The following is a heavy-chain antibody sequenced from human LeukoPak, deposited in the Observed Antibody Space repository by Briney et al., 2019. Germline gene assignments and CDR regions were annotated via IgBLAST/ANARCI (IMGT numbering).Heavy chain of an antibody. Sequence: SETLSLTCTVSGGSISSGSYYWSWIRQPAGKGLEWIGRIYTSGSTNYNPSLKSRVTISVDTSKNQFSLKLSSVTAADTAVYYCARTNAPYYFDYWGQGTLVTVSS. CDR3: ARTNAPYYFDY. V-gene: IGHV4-61*02. J-gene: IGHJ4*02. CDR1: GGSISSGSYY. CDR2: IYTSGST. D-gene: IGHD1-1*01.